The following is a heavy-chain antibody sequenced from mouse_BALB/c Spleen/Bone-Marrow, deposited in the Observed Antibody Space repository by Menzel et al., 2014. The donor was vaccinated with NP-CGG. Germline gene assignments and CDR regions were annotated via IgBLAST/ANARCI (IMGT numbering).Heavy chain of an antibody. CDR3: TRSGYGNYYAMDY. J-gene: IGHJ4*01. CDR1: GYTFTSYW. CDR2: IDPSDSYT. D-gene: IGHD3-2*02. Sequence: QVQLKESGAELVKPGASVKMSRKASGYTFTSYWMHWVKQRPGQGLEWIGVIDPSDSYTSYNQKFKGKATLTVDTSSSTAYMQLSSLTSEDSAVYYCTRSGYGNYYAMDYWGQGTSVTVSS. V-gene: IGHV1S127*01.